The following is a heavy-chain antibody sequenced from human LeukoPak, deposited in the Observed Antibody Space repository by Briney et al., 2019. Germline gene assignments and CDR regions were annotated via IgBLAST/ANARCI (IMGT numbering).Heavy chain of an antibody. CDR1: GGTFSSYA. CDR2: IIPIFGIA. CDR3: ASPPGNADPVGSYCFDY. V-gene: IGHV1-69*04. Sequence: ASVKVSCKASGGTFSSYAISWVRQAPGQGLEWMGRIIPIFGIANYAQKFQGRVTITADKSTSTAYVELSSLRSEDTAVYYCASPPGNADPVGSYCFDYWGQGTLVTVSS. J-gene: IGHJ4*02. D-gene: IGHD1-14*01.